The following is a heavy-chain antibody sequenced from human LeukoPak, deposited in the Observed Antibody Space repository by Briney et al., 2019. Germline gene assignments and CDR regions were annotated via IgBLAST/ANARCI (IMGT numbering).Heavy chain of an antibody. D-gene: IGHD5-24*01. CDR2: ISGSGGTT. Sequence: GGSLRLSCAASGFTFSSYAMSWVRQAPGKGLEWVSAISGSGGTTYYADSVKGRFTISRDNSKNTLYLQMNSLRAEDTAVYYCAKAGSHGHNFPPVFDYWGQGTLVTVSS. J-gene: IGHJ4*02. CDR3: AKAGSHGHNFPPVFDY. V-gene: IGHV3-23*01. CDR1: GFTFSSYA.